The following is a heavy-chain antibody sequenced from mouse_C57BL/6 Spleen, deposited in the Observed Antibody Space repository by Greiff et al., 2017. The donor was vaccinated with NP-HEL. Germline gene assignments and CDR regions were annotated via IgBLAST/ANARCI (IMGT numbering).Heavy chain of an antibody. V-gene: IGHV5-17*01. CDR2: ISSGSSTI. CDR3: ARLGITTVVATGAMDY. Sequence: EVQRVESGGGLVKPGGSLKLSCAASGFTFSDYGMHWVRQAPEKGLEWVAYISSGSSTIYYADTVKGRFTISRDNAKNTLFLQMTSLRSEDTAMYYCARLGITTVVATGAMDYWGQGTSVTVSS. D-gene: IGHD1-1*01. CDR1: GFTFSDYG. J-gene: IGHJ4*01.